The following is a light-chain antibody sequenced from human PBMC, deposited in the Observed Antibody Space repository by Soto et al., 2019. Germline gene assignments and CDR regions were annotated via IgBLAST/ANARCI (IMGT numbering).Light chain of an antibody. CDR3: QTWGTGIHVL. Sequence: QLVLTQSPSASASLGASVKLTCTLSSGHSNYAIAWHQQQPEKGPRYLMKVNSEGSNSKGDGIPDRFSGSSSGTERYLTISNLQSEDEADYYCQTWGTGIHVLFGGGTKLTVL. J-gene: IGLJ2*01. CDR2: VNSEGSN. V-gene: IGLV4-69*01. CDR1: SGHSNYA.